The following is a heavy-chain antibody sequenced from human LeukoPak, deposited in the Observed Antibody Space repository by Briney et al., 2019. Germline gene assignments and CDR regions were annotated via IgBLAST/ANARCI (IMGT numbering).Heavy chain of an antibody. CDR1: GYTFTDYY. CDR2: INPNSGGT. V-gene: IGHV1-2*04. Sequence: ASVKVSCKASGYTFTDYYMHWVRQAPGQGLEWMGWINPNSGGTNYAQKFQGWVTMTRDTSISTAYMELSRLRSEDTAVYYCARNGGYSGYDYFDYRGQGTLVTVSS. J-gene: IGHJ4*02. CDR3: ARNGGYSGYDYFDY. D-gene: IGHD5-12*01.